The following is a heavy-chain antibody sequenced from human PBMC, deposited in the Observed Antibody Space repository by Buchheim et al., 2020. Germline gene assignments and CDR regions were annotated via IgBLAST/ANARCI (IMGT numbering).Heavy chain of an antibody. CDR1: GFTLSDHY. CDR2: ISYDGSNK. CDR3: AKDLSFSGGYDSDY. D-gene: IGHD5-12*01. J-gene: IGHJ4*02. V-gene: IGHV3-30*18. Sequence: VQLVESGGGLVQPGGSLRLSCAASGFTLSDHYINWVRQAPGKGLEWVAVISYDGSNKYYADSVKGRFTISRDNSKNTLYLQMNSLRAEDTAVYYCAKDLSFSGGYDSDYWGQGTL.